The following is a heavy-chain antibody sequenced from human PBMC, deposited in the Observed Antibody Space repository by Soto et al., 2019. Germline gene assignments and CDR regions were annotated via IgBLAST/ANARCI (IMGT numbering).Heavy chain of an antibody. J-gene: IGHJ5*02. CDR1: GFTFSSYS. D-gene: IGHD3-10*01. Sequence: PGGSLRLSCAASGFTFSSYSMNWVRQAPGKGLEWVSSISSSSSYIYYADSVKGRFTISRDNAKNSLYLQMNSLRAEDTAVYYCARESPRPRPGAPWGQGTLVTVSS. CDR3: ARESPRPRPGAP. V-gene: IGHV3-21*01. CDR2: ISSSSSYI.